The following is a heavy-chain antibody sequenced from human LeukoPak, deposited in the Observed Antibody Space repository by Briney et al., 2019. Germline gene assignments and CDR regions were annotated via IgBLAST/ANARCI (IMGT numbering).Heavy chain of an antibody. CDR1: GFTFSRYV. D-gene: IGHD2-8*01. V-gene: IGHV3-23*01. J-gene: IGHJ3*02. CDR2: ISGSGAST. CDR3: ARVACTDGVCSMREAFDI. Sequence: GGSLRLSCVASGFTFSRYVLTWVRQAPGKGLEWVSGISGSGASTYYADSVKGRVTISRDNSKNTLFLQMNNLRVDDTAVYYCARVACTDGVCSMREAFDIWGQGTMVTVSS.